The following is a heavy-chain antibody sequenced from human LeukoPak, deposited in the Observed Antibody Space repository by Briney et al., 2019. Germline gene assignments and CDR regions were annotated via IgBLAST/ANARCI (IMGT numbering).Heavy chain of an antibody. CDR3: AKDSVQLWTPYYFDY. V-gene: IGHV3-23*01. J-gene: IGHJ4*02. CDR1: GFTFSSYA. D-gene: IGHD5-18*01. Sequence: SGGSLRLSCAASGFTFSSYAMSWVRQAPGKGLEWVSTISGNGGSTYYADSVKGRFTISRDNSKNMLYLQMNSLRAEDTAVYYCAKDSVQLWTPYYFDYWGQGTLVTASS. CDR2: ISGNGGST.